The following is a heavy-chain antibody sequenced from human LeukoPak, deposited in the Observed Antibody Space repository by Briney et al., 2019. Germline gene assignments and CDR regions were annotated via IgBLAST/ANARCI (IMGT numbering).Heavy chain of an antibody. CDR3: ARAAGIAAAGPYYYYYMDV. J-gene: IGHJ6*03. CDR1: GYTFTSYY. D-gene: IGHD6-13*01. CDR2: INPSGGST. Sequence: GASVKVSCKASGYTFTSYYMHWVRQAPGQGLEWMGIINPSGGSTSYAQKFQGRVTMTRDMSTSTVYMELSRLRSDDTAVYYCARAAGIAAAGPYYYYYMDVWGKGTTVTISS. V-gene: IGHV1-46*01.